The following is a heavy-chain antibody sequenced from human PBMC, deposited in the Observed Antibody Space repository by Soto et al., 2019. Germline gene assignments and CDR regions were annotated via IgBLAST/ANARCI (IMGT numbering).Heavy chain of an antibody. CDR3: ATTTATYYYDSSGYTGGTFDY. D-gene: IGHD3-22*01. CDR2: MDPKSGDT. V-gene: IGHV1-8*01. Sequence: ASVKVSFKASGYTFTTYDINWVRQAPGQGLEWMGWMDPKSGDTDYAQKFQGRVTMTGNTSTNTAYMELSSLRSEDTAVYYCATTTATYYYDSSGYTGGTFDYWGQGTLVTVSS. J-gene: IGHJ4*02. CDR1: GYTFTTYD.